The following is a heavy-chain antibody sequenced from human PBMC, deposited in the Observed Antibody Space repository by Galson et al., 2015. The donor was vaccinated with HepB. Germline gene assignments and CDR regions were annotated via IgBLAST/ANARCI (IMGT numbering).Heavy chain of an antibody. CDR2: IYYSGST. Sequence: ETLSLTCTVSGGSISSSSYYWGWIRQPPGKGLEWVGSIYYSGSTYYNPSLKSRVTISVDTSKNQFSLKLSSVTAADTAVYYCARCNTAMVRGHPDYWGQGTLVTVSS. CDR1: GGSISSSSYY. CDR3: ARCNTAMVRGHPDY. D-gene: IGHD3-10*01. V-gene: IGHV4-39*01. J-gene: IGHJ4*02.